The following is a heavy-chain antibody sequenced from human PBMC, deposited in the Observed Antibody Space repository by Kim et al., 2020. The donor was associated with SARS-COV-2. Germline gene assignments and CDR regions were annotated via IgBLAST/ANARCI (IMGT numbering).Heavy chain of an antibody. D-gene: IGHD6-25*01. Sequence: SETLSLTCTVSGGSLSTSGYYWGWIRQPPGKGLEWIGSISYSRITRYNPSLKSRVTVSVDTPTNQFSLKVTSVTAADTAVYYCARGGGIAAVGAWGQGTL. CDR2: ISYSRIT. J-gene: IGHJ5*02. V-gene: IGHV4-39*01. CDR1: GGSLSTSGYY. CDR3: ARGGGIAAVGA.